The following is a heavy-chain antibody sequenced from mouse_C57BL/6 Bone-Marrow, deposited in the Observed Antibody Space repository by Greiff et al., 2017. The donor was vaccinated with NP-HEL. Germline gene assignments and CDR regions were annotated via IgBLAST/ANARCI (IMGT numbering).Heavy chain of an antibody. Sequence: QVQLKESGPELVKPGASVKISCKASGYAFSSSWMNWVKQRPGKGLEWIGRIYPGDGDTNYNGKFKGKATLTADKSSSTAYMQLSSLTSEDSAVYFCARRLAMDYWGQGTSVTVSS. J-gene: IGHJ4*01. V-gene: IGHV1-82*01. CDR2: IYPGDGDT. CDR3: ARRLAMDY. CDR1: GYAFSSSW.